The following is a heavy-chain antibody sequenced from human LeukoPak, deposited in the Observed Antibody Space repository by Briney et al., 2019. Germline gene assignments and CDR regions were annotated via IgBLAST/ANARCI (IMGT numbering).Heavy chain of an antibody. CDR2: INPSGGST. V-gene: IGHV1-46*01. CDR3: ARGIEQLWLQNWFDP. D-gene: IGHD5-18*01. Sequence: ASVKVSCKASGYTFTSYYMHWVRQAPGQGLEWMGIINPSGGSTSYAQKFQGRGTMTRDTSTSTVYMELSSLRSEDTAVYYCARGIEQLWLQNWFDPWGQGTLVTVSS. CDR1: GYTFTSYY. J-gene: IGHJ5*02.